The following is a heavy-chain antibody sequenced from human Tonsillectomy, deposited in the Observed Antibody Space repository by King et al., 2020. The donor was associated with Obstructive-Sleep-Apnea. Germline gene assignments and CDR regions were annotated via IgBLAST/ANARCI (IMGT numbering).Heavy chain of an antibody. CDR2: IYYSGST. Sequence: VQLQESGPGLVKPSETLSLTCTVSGGSISSYYWSWIRQPPGKGLEWIGYIYYSGSTNYNPSLKSRVTISVDTSKNQFSLKLSSVTAADTAVYYCSRRGFKGGGVTVADYYYYGMDVWGQGTTVTVSS. J-gene: IGHJ6*02. D-gene: IGHD3-16*01. CDR3: SRRGFKGGGVTVADYYYYGMDV. V-gene: IGHV4-59*08. CDR1: GGSISSYY.